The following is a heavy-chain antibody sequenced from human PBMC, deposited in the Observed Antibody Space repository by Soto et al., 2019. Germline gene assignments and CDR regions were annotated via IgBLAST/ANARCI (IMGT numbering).Heavy chain of an antibody. D-gene: IGHD1-20*01. CDR1: GVSITSGAYY. J-gene: IGHJ3*01. CDR3: ERARLRAVYAFDF. V-gene: IGHV4-31*03. CDR2: IYYNGNT. Sequence: TLSLTCTLSGVSITSGAYYWTWVRQHPGKGLEWIGYIYYNGNTYFSPSLKSRLTISIDTSKNQFSLKLSSVTAADTAMYYSERARLRAVYAFDFWGQGTMVTVSS.